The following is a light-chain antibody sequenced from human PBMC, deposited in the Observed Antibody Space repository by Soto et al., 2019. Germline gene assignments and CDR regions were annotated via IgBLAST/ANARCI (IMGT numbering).Light chain of an antibody. CDR2: GAS. CDR1: QIVSNNY. J-gene: IGKJ1*01. Sequence: EIVLTKYKGTLSLSPGERATLSCRASQIVSNNYLSWYQQKPGQAPRLLIYGASNRATGIPDRFSGSGSGTDVTLTSSKMEPEDSAPYYGPQHATSGNFSQGTHVEIK. V-gene: IGKV3-20*01. CDR3: PQHATSGN.